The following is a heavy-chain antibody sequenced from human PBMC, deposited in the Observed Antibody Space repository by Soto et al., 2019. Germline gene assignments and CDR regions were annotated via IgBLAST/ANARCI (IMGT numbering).Heavy chain of an antibody. CDR1: GYTFTSYG. D-gene: IGHD3-22*01. CDR3: ARDSLYYYDSSGSDYYYYGMDV. Sequence: QVQLVQSGAEVKKPGASVKVSCKASGYTFTSYGISWVRQAPGQGLEWMGWISAYNGNTNYAQKLQGRVTMTTDTSTSTAYMELRSLRSDDTAVYYCARDSLYYYDSSGSDYYYYGMDVWGQGTTVTVSS. V-gene: IGHV1-18*01. CDR2: ISAYNGNT. J-gene: IGHJ6*02.